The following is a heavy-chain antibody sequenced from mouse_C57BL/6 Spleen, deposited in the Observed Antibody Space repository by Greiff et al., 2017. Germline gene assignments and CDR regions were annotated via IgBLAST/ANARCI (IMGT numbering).Heavy chain of an antibody. CDR1: GFTFSDYG. Sequence: VQLQQSGGGLVKPGGSLKLSCAASGFTFSDYGMHWVRQAPEKGLEWVAYISSGSSTIYYADIVKGRFTISRDNAKNTLFLQMTSLRSEDTAMYYCARPPIDVWGTGTTVTVSS. J-gene: IGHJ1*03. CDR3: ARPPIDV. V-gene: IGHV5-17*01. CDR2: ISSGSSTI.